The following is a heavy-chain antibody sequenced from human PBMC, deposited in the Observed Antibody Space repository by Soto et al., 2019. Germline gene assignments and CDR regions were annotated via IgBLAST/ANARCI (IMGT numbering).Heavy chain of an antibody. CDR1: GFTFSSYG. V-gene: IGHV3-30*18. CDR2: ISYDGSNK. J-gene: IGHJ4*02. Sequence: QVQLVESGGGVVQPGRSLRLSCAASGFTFSSYGMHWVRQAPGKGLEWVAVISYDGSNKYYADSVKGRFTISRDNSKNTLYLQMNSLRAEDTAVYYCAKEEFGGQGSGYYGYWGQGTLVTVSS. CDR3: AKEEFGGQGSGYYGY. D-gene: IGHD3-22*01.